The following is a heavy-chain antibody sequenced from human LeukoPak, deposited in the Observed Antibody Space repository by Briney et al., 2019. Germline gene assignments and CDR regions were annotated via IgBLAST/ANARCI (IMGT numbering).Heavy chain of an antibody. CDR2: ISAYNGNT. CDR1: GYTFTSYG. V-gene: IGHV1-18*01. J-gene: IGHJ4*02. CDR3: ARDGYSSSFRGTFDY. Sequence: ASVKVSCKASGYTFTSYGISWVRQAPGQGLEWMGWISAYNGNTNYAQKLQGRVTMTTDTSTSTAYMELRSLRSDDTAVYYCARDGYSSSFRGTFDYWGQGTLVTVPS. D-gene: IGHD6-13*01.